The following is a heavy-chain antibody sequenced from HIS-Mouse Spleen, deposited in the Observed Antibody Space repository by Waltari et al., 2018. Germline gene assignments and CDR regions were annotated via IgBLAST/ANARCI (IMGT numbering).Heavy chain of an antibody. V-gene: IGHV4-34*01. CDR3: ARGRAIREDAFDI. CDR2: INHSGST. CDR1: GGSFSGYY. Sequence: QVQLQQWGAGLLKPSETLSLTCAVYGGSFSGYYWSWIRQPPGKGLEWIGEINHSGSTNYNPSLKSRVTISVDTSKNQFSLKLSSVTAADTAVYYCARGRAIREDAFDIWGQGTMVTVSS. J-gene: IGHJ3*02. D-gene: IGHD2-21*01.